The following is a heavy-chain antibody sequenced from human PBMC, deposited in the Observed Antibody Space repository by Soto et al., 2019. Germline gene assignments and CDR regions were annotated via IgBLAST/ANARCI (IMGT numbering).Heavy chain of an antibody. D-gene: IGHD6-19*01. CDR1: GYTFTSYG. Sequence: ASVKVSCKASGYTFTSYGISWARQAPGQGLEWMGWINSYNGNTNYAQKLQGRVTMTTDTSTSTAYMELRSLRSDDTAVYYCAREPVAGIWFDPWGQGILVTVSS. V-gene: IGHV1-18*01. CDR3: AREPVAGIWFDP. CDR2: INSYNGNT. J-gene: IGHJ5*02.